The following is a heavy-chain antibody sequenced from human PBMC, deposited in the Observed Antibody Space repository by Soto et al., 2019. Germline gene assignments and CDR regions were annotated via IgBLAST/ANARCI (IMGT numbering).Heavy chain of an antibody. Sequence: GGSLRLSCAASGFTFSSYSMNWVRQAPGKGLEWVSSISSSSYVYYADSVKGRFTISRDNAKNSLYLQMNSLRAEDTAVYYCAREGYYGSGSYLYYYYGMDVWGQGTTVTVSS. CDR2: ISSSSYV. D-gene: IGHD3-10*01. CDR1: GFTFSSYS. CDR3: AREGYYGSGSYLYYYYGMDV. V-gene: IGHV3-21*01. J-gene: IGHJ6*02.